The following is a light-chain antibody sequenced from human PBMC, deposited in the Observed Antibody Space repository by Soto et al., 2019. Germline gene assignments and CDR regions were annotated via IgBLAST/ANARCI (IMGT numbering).Light chain of an antibody. J-gene: IGKJ5*01. CDR2: GAS. CDR3: QQYNNWPPIT. CDR1: QSVSSN. Sequence: EIVLTQSPATLSSFPGDRATLSCRASQSVSSNLAWYQQKPGQAPRLLIYGASTRATGIPARFSGSGSGTEFTLTISSLQSGDFAVYYCQQYNNWPPITFGQGTRLEIK. V-gene: IGKV3-15*01.